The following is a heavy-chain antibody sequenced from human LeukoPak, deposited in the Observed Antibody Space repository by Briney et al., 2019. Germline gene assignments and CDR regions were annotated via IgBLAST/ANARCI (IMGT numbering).Heavy chain of an antibody. V-gene: IGHV1-69*01. CDR3: ASRRYSGYDKYFQH. CDR2: IIPIFGTA. J-gene: IGHJ1*01. Sequence: SVKVSCKASGGTFSSYAISWVRQAPGQGLEWMGGIIPIFGTANYAQKFQGRVTITADESTSTAYMELSSLRSEDTAVYYCASRRYSGYDKYFQHWGQGTRVTVSS. D-gene: IGHD5-12*01. CDR1: GGTFSSYA.